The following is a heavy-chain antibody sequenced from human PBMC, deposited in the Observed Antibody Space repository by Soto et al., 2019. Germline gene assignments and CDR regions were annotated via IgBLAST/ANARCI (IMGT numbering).Heavy chain of an antibody. Sequence: ASVKVSCKAFGYTFTTYGLSWVRQAPGQGLEWMGRISVHNGNTNYAQKFHDRVTMTTDTSTTTAYMELGSLRSDDTAVYYCARDGPSNSGNLYAFDVWGQGTMVTVSS. D-gene: IGHD1-26*01. CDR3: ARDGPSNSGNLYAFDV. CDR2: ISVHNGNT. CDR1: GYTFTTYG. J-gene: IGHJ3*01. V-gene: IGHV1-18*04.